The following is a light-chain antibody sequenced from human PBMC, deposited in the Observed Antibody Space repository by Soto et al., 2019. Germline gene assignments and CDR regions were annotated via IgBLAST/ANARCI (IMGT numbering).Light chain of an antibody. J-gene: IGKJ5*01. Sequence: DIQMTQSRSTLSASVGDTVIITCRASQSISNWLAWYQQKPGKAPKLLIYAASSLQSGVPSRFSGSGSGTDFTLTISSLQPEDFATYYCQQANSFPITFGQGTRLEIK. V-gene: IGKV1-12*01. CDR2: AAS. CDR1: QSISNW. CDR3: QQANSFPIT.